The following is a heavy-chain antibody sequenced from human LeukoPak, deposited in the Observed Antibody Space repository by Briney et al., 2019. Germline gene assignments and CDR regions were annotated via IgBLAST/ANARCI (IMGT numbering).Heavy chain of an antibody. J-gene: IGHJ4*02. V-gene: IGHV1-18*01. CDR2: ISAYNGNT. Sequence: VASVKVSCKASGYTFTSYGISWVRQAPGQGLEWMGWISAYNGNTNYAQKLQGRVTMTTDTSTSTAYMELRSLRSDDTAVYYCARVESMVRGLAAGYWGQGTLVTVSS. CDR3: ARVESMVRGLAAGY. D-gene: IGHD3-10*01. CDR1: GYTFTSYG.